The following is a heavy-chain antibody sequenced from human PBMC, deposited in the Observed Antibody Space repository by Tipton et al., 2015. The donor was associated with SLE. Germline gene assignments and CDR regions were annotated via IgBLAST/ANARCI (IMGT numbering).Heavy chain of an antibody. D-gene: IGHD2-2*01. CDR3: ARDGSSTSYPRDAFDI. CDR1: GGSISSHY. J-gene: IGHJ3*02. Sequence: TLSLTCTVSGGSISSHYWSWIRQHPGKGLEWIGYIYYSGSTYYNPSLKSRVTISVDTSKNQFSLKLSSVTAADTAVYYCARDGSSTSYPRDAFDIWGQGTMVTVSS. V-gene: IGHV4-59*11. CDR2: IYYSGST.